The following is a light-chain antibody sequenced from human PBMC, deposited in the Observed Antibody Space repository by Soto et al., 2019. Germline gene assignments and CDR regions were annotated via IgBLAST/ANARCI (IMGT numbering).Light chain of an antibody. CDR1: SSNIGAGYD. J-gene: IGLJ1*01. Sequence: QSVLTQPPSVSGAPGQRVTISCTGSSSNIGAGYDVHWYQQFPGTAPKLLIYGNSNRPSGVPDRFSGSKSGTSASLAITGLQAEDEADYYCQSYDSTMSRGVFGTGTKLTVL. V-gene: IGLV1-40*01. CDR3: QSYDSTMSRGV. CDR2: GNS.